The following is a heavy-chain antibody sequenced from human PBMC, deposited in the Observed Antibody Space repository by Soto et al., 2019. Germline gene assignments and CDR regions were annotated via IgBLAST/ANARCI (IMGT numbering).Heavy chain of an antibody. V-gene: IGHV4-39*01. CDR1: GGSISSSSYY. CDR2: IYYSGST. J-gene: IGHJ5*02. Sequence: SETLSLTCTVSGGSISSSSYYWGWIRQPPGKGLEWIGSIYYSGSTYYNPSLKSRVTISVDTSKNQFSLKLISVTAADTAVYYCARLRYYGPGRTVPFDPWGQGTLVTVSS. D-gene: IGHD3-10*01. CDR3: ARLRYYGPGRTVPFDP.